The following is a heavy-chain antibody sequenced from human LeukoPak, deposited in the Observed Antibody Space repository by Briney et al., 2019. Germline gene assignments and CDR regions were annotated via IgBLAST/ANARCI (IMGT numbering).Heavy chain of an antibody. V-gene: IGHV1-2*02. CDR2: INPNSGGT. Sequence: ASVKVSCKASGYTFTGYYMHWVRQAPGQGLEWMGWINPNSGGTNYAQMFQGRVTMTTDTSTSTAYMELRSLRSDDPAVYYCARDYDILTGYSNWFDPWGQGTLVTVSS. D-gene: IGHD3-9*01. CDR1: GYTFTGYY. CDR3: ARDYDILTGYSNWFDP. J-gene: IGHJ5*02.